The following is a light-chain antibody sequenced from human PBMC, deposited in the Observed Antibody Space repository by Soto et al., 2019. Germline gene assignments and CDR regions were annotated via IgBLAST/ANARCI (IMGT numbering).Light chain of an antibody. V-gene: IGLV9-49*01. CDR3: GADHGSGSNCS. CDR1: SGYSNYK. Sequence: QSVLTQPPSASASLGASVTLTCTLSSGYSNYKVDWYQQRPGKGPRFVMRVGTGGIVGSKGDGIPDRFSVLGSGLNRYLTIKNVQEEDESDYHCGADHGSGSNCSFGGGTKLTVL. J-gene: IGLJ2*01. CDR2: VGTGGIVG.